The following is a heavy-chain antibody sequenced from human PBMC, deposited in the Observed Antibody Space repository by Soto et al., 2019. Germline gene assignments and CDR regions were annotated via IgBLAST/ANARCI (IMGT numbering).Heavy chain of an antibody. CDR2: IIPIFGTA. J-gene: IGHJ4*02. CDR3: ARGKEYCSGGSCYNPFDY. CDR1: GGTFSSYA. Sequence: QVQLMQSGAEVKKPGSSVKVSCKASGGTFSSYAISWVRQAPGQGLEWMGGIIPIFGTANYAQKFQGRVTITADKSTSTAYMELSSLRSEDTAVYYCARGKEYCSGGSCYNPFDYWGQGTLVTVSS. V-gene: IGHV1-69*06. D-gene: IGHD2-15*01.